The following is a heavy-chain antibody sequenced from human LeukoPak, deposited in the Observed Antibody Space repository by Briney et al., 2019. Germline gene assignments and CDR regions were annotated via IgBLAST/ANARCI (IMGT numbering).Heavy chain of an antibody. D-gene: IGHD4-17*01. Sequence: SETLSLTCTVSGGSISSSSYYWGWIRQPPGEGLEWIGSIYYSGSTYYNPSLKSRVTISVDTSKNQFSLKLSSVTAADTAVYYCARGTYGYYYMDVWGKGTTVTISS. J-gene: IGHJ6*03. CDR2: IYYSGST. CDR3: ARGTYGYYYMDV. V-gene: IGHV4-39*01. CDR1: GGSISSSSYY.